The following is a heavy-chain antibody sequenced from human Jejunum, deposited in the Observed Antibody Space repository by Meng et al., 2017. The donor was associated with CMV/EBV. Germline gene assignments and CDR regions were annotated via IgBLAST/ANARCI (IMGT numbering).Heavy chain of an antibody. CDR1: VASFSDYY. CDR3: ARGVGVDP. J-gene: IGHJ5*02. CDR2: ISHSGST. V-gene: IGHV4-34*01. Sequence: QVQLQQWGAGLLKPSETLSLTCAVYVASFSDYYLSWIRQPPGKGLEWXGEISHSGSTNYNPSLKSRVTISVDTSKNQFSLKLNSVTAADTAVYYCARGVGVDPWGQGTLVTVSS.